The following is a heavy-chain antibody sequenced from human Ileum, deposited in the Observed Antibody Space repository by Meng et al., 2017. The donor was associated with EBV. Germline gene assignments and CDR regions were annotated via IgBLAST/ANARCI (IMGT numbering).Heavy chain of an antibody. J-gene: IGHJ4*02. Sequence: QLQSPLWGPVSLEPSETLSLSCSVYGGSFSGYYWIWIRQPPGKGLEWIGEINHSGSTNYNPSLKSRVTISVDTSKNQFSLKLSSVTAADTAVYYCARGHDYGDYASDYWGQGTLVTVSS. CDR3: ARGHDYGDYASDY. V-gene: IGHV4-34*01. CDR1: GGSFSGYY. CDR2: INHSGST. D-gene: IGHD4-17*01.